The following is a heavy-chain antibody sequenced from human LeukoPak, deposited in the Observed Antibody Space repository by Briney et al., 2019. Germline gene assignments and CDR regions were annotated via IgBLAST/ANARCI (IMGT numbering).Heavy chain of an antibody. D-gene: IGHD2-15*01. V-gene: IGHV3-20*04. Sequence: GGSLRLSCAASGFTFDDFGMSWVRQAPGKGLQRVSSINWNGDRTGYADSLKGRFTISRDNAKNSLYLQMNSLRAEDTAVYYCARATRGVASNFDYWGQGTLVTVSS. J-gene: IGHJ4*02. CDR2: INWNGDRT. CDR3: ARATRGVASNFDY. CDR1: GFTFDDFG.